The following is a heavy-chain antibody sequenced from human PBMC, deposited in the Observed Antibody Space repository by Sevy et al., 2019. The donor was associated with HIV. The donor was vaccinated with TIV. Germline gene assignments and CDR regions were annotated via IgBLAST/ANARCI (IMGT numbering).Heavy chain of an antibody. V-gene: IGHV1-24*01. Sequence: ASVKVSCKVSGYTLTELSMHWVRQAPGKGLEWMGGFDPEDGETIYAQKFQGRVTMTEDKSTDKAYMELSSLRSEDTAVYYCATMEYFYDSSAYLSGDYWGQGTLVTVSS. CDR1: GYTLTELS. CDR2: FDPEDGET. J-gene: IGHJ4*02. D-gene: IGHD3-22*01. CDR3: ATMEYFYDSSAYLSGDY.